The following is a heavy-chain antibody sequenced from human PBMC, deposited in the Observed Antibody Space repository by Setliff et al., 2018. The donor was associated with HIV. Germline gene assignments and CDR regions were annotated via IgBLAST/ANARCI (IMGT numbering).Heavy chain of an antibody. V-gene: IGHV1-18*01. Sequence: ASVKVSCKASGYTFTSYGITWVRQAPGQGLEWMGWISAYNGYTNYAQKLQGRVTMTTDTSTSTAYMELRSLRSDDTAVDYFARFIAVAGRFDYWGQGTLVTVSS. CDR2: ISAYNGYT. CDR3: ARFIAVAGRFDY. D-gene: IGHD6-19*01. CDR1: GYTFTSYG. J-gene: IGHJ4*02.